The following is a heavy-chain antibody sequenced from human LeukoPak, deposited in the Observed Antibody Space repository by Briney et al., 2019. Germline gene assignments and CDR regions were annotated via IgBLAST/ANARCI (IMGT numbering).Heavy chain of an antibody. J-gene: IGHJ5*02. D-gene: IGHD3-10*01. CDR2: MNPNSGNT. V-gene: IGHV1-8*01. CDR1: GYTFTSYD. CDR3: ATSAITMVRGVAGQNWFDP. Sequence: APVKVSCKASGYTFTSYDINWVRQATGQGLEWMGWMNPNSGNTGYAQKFQGRVTMTEDTSTDTAYMELSSLRSEDTAVYYCATSAITMVRGVAGQNWFDPWGQGTLVTVSS.